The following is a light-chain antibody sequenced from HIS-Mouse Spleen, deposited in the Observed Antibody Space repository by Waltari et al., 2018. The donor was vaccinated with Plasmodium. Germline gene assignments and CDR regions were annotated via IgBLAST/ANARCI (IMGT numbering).Light chain of an antibody. CDR2: QDT. CDR1: KLGDKY. CDR3: QAWDSSTVV. V-gene: IGLV3-1*01. Sequence: SYELTQPPSVSVSPGQTASITCSGDKLGDKYACWYQQRPGQSPVRVSNQDTKRPSGVPERVAGSNSGNTATLTISGTQAMDEADYYCQAWDSSTVVFGGGTKLTVL. J-gene: IGLJ2*01.